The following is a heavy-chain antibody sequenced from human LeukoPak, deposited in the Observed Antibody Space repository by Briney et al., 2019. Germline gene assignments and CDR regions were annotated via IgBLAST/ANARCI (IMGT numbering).Heavy chain of an antibody. CDR1: GGSISSYY. J-gene: IGHJ4*02. CDR3: ARHQRAVALDY. Sequence: SETLSLTCTASGGSISSYYWSWIRQPPGKGLEWIGYIYYSGSTNYNPSLKSRVTISVDTSKNQFSLKLSSVTAADTAVYYCARHQRAVALDYWGQGTLVTVSS. D-gene: IGHD6-19*01. V-gene: IGHV4-59*08. CDR2: IYYSGST.